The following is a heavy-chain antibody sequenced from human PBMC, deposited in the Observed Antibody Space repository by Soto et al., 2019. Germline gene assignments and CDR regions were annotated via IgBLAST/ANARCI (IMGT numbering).Heavy chain of an antibody. J-gene: IGHJ3*02. Sequence: ASVKVSCKVSGYTLTELSMHWVRQAPGKGLEWMGGFDPEDGETIYAQKFQGRVTMTEDTSTDTAYMELSSLRSEDTAVYYCATVKLELRLYAFDIRGQGTMVTVSS. CDR1: GYTLTELS. V-gene: IGHV1-24*01. D-gene: IGHD1-7*01. CDR2: FDPEDGET. CDR3: ATVKLELRLYAFDI.